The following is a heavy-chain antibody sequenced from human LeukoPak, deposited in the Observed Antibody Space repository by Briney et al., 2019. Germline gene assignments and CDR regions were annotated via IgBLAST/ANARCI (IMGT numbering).Heavy chain of an antibody. D-gene: IGHD4-17*01. CDR3: ARERGDRAGYFDL. CDR2: IYYSGST. CDR1: GGSISSYY. J-gene: IGHJ2*01. Sequence: PSEILSLTCTVSGGSISSYYWSWIRQPPGKGLEWIGYIYYSGSTNYNPSLKSRVTISVDTSKNQFSLKLSSVTAADTAVYYCARERGDRAGYFDLWGRGTLVTVSS. V-gene: IGHV4-59*01.